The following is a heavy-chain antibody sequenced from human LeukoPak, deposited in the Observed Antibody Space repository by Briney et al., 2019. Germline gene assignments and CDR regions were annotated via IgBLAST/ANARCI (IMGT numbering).Heavy chain of an antibody. Sequence: SQTLSLTCAISGDSVSSNSAAWNWIRQSPSRGLEWLGRTYYRSKWYNDYAVSVKSRITINPDTSKNQFSPQLNSVTPEDTAVYYCARGSTIAAAGTKSYLLDYWGQGTLVTVSS. D-gene: IGHD6-13*01. V-gene: IGHV6-1*01. CDR3: ARGSTIAAAGTKSYLLDY. CDR2: TYYRSKWYN. J-gene: IGHJ4*02. CDR1: GDSVSSNSAA.